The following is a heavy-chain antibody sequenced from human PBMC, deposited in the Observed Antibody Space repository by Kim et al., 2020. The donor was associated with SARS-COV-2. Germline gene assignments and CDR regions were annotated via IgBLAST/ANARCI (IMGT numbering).Heavy chain of an antibody. CDR3: ARSYGSGSYYGEYFSDS. D-gene: IGHD3-10*01. Sequence: GGSLRLSCAASGFRFGDYAMQWVRQAPGKGLEWVAGITWNSGKIAYADSVKGRFTISRDNAKNSLYLQMNGLRSEDTAMYYCARSYGSGSYYGEYFSDSWVQGILVTVSS. V-gene: IGHV3-9*01. CDR2: ITWNSGKI. J-gene: IGHJ4*02. CDR1: GFRFGDYA.